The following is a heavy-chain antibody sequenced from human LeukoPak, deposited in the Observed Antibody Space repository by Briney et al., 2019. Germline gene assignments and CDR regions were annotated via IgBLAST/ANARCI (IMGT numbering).Heavy chain of an antibody. CDR1: GFTFSSYA. CDR3: ARGGRSSPPVDYGMDV. J-gene: IGHJ6*02. CDR2: ISYDGSNK. D-gene: IGHD6-13*01. V-gene: IGHV3-30-3*01. Sequence: PGRSLRLSCAASGFTFSSYAMRWVRQAPGKGLEWVAVISYDGSNKYYADSVKGRFTISRDNSKNTLYLQMNSLRAEDTAVYYCARGGRSSPPVDYGMDVWGQGTTVTVSS.